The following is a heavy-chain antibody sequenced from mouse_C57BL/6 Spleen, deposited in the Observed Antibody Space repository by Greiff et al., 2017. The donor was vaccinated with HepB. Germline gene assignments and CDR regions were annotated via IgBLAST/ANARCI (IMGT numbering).Heavy chain of an antibody. Sequence: QVHVKQPGAELVKPGASVKVSCKASGYTFTSYWMHWVKQRPGQGLEWIGRIHPSDSDTNYNQKFKGKATLTVDKSSSTAYMQLSSLTSEDSAVYYCAILYYTRFAYWGQGTLVTVSA. CDR2: IHPSDSDT. J-gene: IGHJ3*01. CDR3: AILYYTRFAY. CDR1: GYTFTSYW. V-gene: IGHV1-74*01. D-gene: IGHD2-1*01.